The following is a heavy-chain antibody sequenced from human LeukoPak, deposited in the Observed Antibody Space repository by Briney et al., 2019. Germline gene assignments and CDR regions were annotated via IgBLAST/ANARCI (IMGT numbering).Heavy chain of an antibody. V-gene: IGHV4-31*03. CDR3: ARDLFYYDSSGSKAHYFDY. Sequence: PSETLSLTCTVSGGFISSGGYYWSWIRQHPGKGLEWIGYIYYSGSTYYNPSLKSRVTISVDTSKNQFSLKLSSVTAADTAVYYCARDLFYYDSSGSKAHYFDYWGQGTLVTVSS. D-gene: IGHD3-22*01. J-gene: IGHJ4*02. CDR1: GGFISSGGYY. CDR2: IYYSGST.